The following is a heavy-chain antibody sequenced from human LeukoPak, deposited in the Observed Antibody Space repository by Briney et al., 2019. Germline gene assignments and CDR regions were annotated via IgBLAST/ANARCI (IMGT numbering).Heavy chain of an antibody. V-gene: IGHV4-59*01. D-gene: IGHD2-2*01. CDR3: ARAYECSGTSCFASTDYYYMDV. Sequence: SETLSLTCTVSGGSNISYYWSWIRQPPGKGLEWIGYIYYSGSTNYNPSLKSRVTISVDTSKNQFSLKLSSVTAADTAVYYCARAYECSGTSCFASTDYYYMDVWGKGTTVTVSS. CDR1: GGSNISYY. J-gene: IGHJ6*03. CDR2: IYYSGST.